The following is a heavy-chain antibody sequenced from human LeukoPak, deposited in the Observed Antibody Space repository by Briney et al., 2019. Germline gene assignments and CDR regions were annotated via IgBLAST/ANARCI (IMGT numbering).Heavy chain of an antibody. CDR2: INQDGSEK. CDR1: GFTFSTYW. Sequence: GGSLRLSCAASGFTFSTYWMSWVRQAPGKGLEWVANINQDGSEKNYVESVKGRFTISRDNTKNSLYLQMNSLRAEDTAVYYCGRDMDVWGQGTTVTVSS. CDR3: GRDMDV. V-gene: IGHV3-7*04. J-gene: IGHJ6*02.